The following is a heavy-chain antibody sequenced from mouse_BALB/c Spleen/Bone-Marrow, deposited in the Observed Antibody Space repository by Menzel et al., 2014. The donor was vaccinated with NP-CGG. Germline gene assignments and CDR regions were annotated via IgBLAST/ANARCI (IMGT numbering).Heavy chain of an antibody. V-gene: IGHV5-6-3*01. J-gene: IGHJ4*01. CDR3: AREGGWFYYAMDY. D-gene: IGHD2-3*01. CDR1: GFTFGSSG. Sequence: EVQLVESGGGLVQPGGPLKLSCAASGFTFGSSGMSWVRQTPDKRLELVATINSNGGRTYYPDSVKGRFTISRDNAKNTLCLQMSSLKSEDAAMDYCAREGGWFYYAMDYWGQGTSVTVSS. CDR2: INSNGGRT.